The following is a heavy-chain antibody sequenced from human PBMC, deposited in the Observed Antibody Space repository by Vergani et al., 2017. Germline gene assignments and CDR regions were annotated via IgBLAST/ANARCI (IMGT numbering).Heavy chain of an antibody. Sequence: QVQLQQWGAGLLKPSETLSFTCAVYGGSFIGYYWSWIRQPPGRGPEWIGEINHSGSTNYNPSLKSRVTISVDTSKNQCSLKLSSVNAADTAVYYCARDLIAARWFDPWGQGSLVTVSS. D-gene: IGHD6-6*01. CDR1: GGSFIGYY. CDR2: INHSGST. CDR3: ARDLIAARWFDP. J-gene: IGHJ5*02. V-gene: IGHV4-34*01.